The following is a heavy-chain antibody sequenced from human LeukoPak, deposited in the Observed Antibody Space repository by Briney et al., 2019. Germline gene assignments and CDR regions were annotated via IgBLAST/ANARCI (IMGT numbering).Heavy chain of an antibody. CDR3: ARFLGSDSSGYFDY. D-gene: IGHD3-22*01. CDR1: GFTFSLHW. J-gene: IGHJ4*02. CDR2: IWYDGSNK. V-gene: IGHV3-33*08. Sequence: PGGSLRLSCAASGFTFSLHWMTWVRQAPGKGLEWVAVIWYDGSNKYYVDSVKGRFTISRDNSKNTLYLQMNSLRAEDTAVYYCARFLGSDSSGYFDYWGQGTLVTVSS.